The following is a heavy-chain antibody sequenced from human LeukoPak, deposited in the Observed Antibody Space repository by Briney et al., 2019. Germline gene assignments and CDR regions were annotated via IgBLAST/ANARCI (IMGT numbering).Heavy chain of an antibody. CDR3: AREQYSSAWYGIDY. CDR1: GYTFTGYY. D-gene: IGHD6-19*01. J-gene: IGHJ4*02. V-gene: IGHV1-2*06. CDR2: INPNSGGT. Sequence: ASVKVSCKASGYTFTGYYMHWVRQAPGQGLEWMGRINPNSGGTNYAQKYQGRVTMTRDTSISTAYVELRRLRSDDTAVYYCAREQYSSAWYGIDYWGQGTLVTVSS.